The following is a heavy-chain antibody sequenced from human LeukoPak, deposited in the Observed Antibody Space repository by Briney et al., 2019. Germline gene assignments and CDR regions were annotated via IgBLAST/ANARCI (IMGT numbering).Heavy chain of an antibody. V-gene: IGHV4-59*01. J-gene: IGHJ3*02. CDR1: GGSISSYY. CDR3: ARVGTYDFWSGTGPFDI. D-gene: IGHD3-3*01. Sequence: PSETLSLTCTDPGGSISSYYWSSIRQPPGKGLEWIGYIYYSGSTKYNPSLKSRVTISVDTSKNQFSLKLSSVTAADTAVYYCARVGTYDFWSGTGPFDIWGQGTMVTVSS. CDR2: IYYSGST.